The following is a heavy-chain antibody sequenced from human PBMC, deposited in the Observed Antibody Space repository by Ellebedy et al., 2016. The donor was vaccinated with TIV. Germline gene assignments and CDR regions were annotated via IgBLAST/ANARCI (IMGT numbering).Heavy chain of an antibody. D-gene: IGHD3-10*01. CDR2: INHSGST. CDR3: ARGRITMVRGTFDY. V-gene: IGHV4-34*01. J-gene: IGHJ4*02. CDR1: GGSFSGYY. Sequence: MPSETLSLTCAVYGGSFSGYYWSWIRQPPGKGLEWIGEINHSGSTNYNPSLKSRVTISVDTSKNQFSLKLSSVTAADTAVYYCARGRITMVRGTFDYWGQGTLVTVSS.